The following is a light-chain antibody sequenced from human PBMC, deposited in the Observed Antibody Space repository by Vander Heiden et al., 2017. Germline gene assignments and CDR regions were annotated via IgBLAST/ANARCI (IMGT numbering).Light chain of an antibody. CDR3: AVWDDTLSGPV. V-gene: IGLV1-47*02. CDR2: SDN. CDR1: SSNIGRNY. J-gene: IGLJ2*01. Sequence: QSVLTQPHSASGTPGPRVTISCSGSSSNIGRNYVYWYYQLPGMAPKLLIYSDNQRPSWVPDRFSASKSGTSASLAISGLRSEDEGDYYCAVWDDTLSGPVFGGGTKLTVL.